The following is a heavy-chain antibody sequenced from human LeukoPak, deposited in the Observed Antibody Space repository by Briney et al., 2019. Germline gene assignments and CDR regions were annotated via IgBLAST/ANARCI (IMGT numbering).Heavy chain of an antibody. CDR1: GFTFSDYS. CDR2: ITSRSTYM. J-gene: IGHJ6*02. CDR3: ARAPSGNYGYSYGMDV. Sequence: GGSLRLSCAASGFTFSDYSMNWVRQAPGKGLEWVSSITSRSTYMYYADSVKGRFTTSRDNAKNSLYLQMNSLRAEDTALYYCARAPSGNYGYSYGMDVWGQGTTVTVSS. V-gene: IGHV3-21*01. D-gene: IGHD1-26*01.